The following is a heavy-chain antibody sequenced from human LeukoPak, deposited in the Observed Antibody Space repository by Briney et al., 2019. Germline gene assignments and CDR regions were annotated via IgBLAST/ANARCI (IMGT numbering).Heavy chain of an antibody. Sequence: GGSLRLSCTASGFTFGDYAMSWFRQAPGKGLEWVGFVRSKAYGGTTEYAASVKGRFTISRDDSKSIAYLQMNSLKTEDTAVYYCTREVDYVWGSYRPPRDYWGQGTLVTVSS. J-gene: IGHJ4*02. D-gene: IGHD3-16*02. CDR2: VRSKAYGGTT. V-gene: IGHV3-49*03. CDR1: GFTFGDYA. CDR3: TREVDYVWGSYRPPRDY.